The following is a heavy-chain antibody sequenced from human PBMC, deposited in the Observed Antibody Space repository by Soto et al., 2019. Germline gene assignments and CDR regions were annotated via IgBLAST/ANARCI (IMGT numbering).Heavy chain of an antibody. D-gene: IGHD3-3*01. V-gene: IGHV4-59*01. J-gene: IGHJ5*02. CDR3: ARAPEHYYDFWSGYTNNWFDP. CDR2: SYYSGST. CDR1: GGSFHGYY. Sequence: PSETLSLTCAVYGGSFHGYYWSWIRQPPGKGLEWIGYSYYSGSTNYNPSLKSRVTISVDTSKNQFSLKLSSVTAADTAVYYCARAPEHYYDFWSGYTNNWFDPWGQGTLVTVS.